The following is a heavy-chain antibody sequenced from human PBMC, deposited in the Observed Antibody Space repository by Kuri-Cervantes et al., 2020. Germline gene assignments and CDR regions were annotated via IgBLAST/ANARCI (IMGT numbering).Heavy chain of an antibody. CDR1: GFTFSSYG. V-gene: IGHV3-23*01. CDR2: ISGSGGST. CDR3: AKLQYSSFLYDY. Sequence: GGSLRLSCAASGFTFSSYGMHWVRQAPGKGLEWVSAISGSGGSTYYADSVKGRFTISRDNSKNTPYLQMNSLRAEDTAVYYCAKLQYSSFLYDYWGQGTLVTVSS. D-gene: IGHD6-6*01. J-gene: IGHJ4*02.